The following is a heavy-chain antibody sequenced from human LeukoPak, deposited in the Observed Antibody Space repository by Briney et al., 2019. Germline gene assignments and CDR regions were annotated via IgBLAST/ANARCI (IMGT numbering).Heavy chain of an antibody. V-gene: IGHV3-21*01. J-gene: IGHJ4*02. Sequence: GGSLRLSCAASGFTFSSYSMNWVCQAPGKGLEWVSSISSSSSYIYYADSVKGRFTISRDNAKNSLYLQMNSLRAEDTAVYYCAREGGAAGPFDYWGQGTLVTVSS. CDR2: ISSSSSYI. D-gene: IGHD6-13*01. CDR3: AREGGAAGPFDY. CDR1: GFTFSSYS.